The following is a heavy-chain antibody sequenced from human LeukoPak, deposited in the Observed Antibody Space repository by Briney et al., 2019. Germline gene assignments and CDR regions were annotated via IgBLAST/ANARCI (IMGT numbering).Heavy chain of an antibody. V-gene: IGHV3-20*04. D-gene: IGHD5-24*01. CDR1: GFTFDDYG. J-gene: IGHJ5*02. CDR2: INWNGGNT. Sequence: PGGSLRLSCAASGFTFDDYGMSWVRQAPGKGLEWVSGINWNGGNTGYADSVKGRFTISRDNVKNSLYLQMNSLRAEDTAVYYCARDVATISNWFDPWGQGTLVTVSS. CDR3: ARDVATISNWFDP.